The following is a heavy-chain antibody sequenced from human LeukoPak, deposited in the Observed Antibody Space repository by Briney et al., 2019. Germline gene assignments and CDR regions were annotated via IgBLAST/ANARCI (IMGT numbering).Heavy chain of an antibody. CDR1: GFTFSSYS. D-gene: IGHD4-17*01. CDR3: ARDGDYGIFRFDY. V-gene: IGHV3-21*01. Sequence: GGSLRLSCAASGFTFSSYSMNWVRQAPGKGLEWVSSISSSSSYIYYADSVKGRFTISRDNAKNSLYLQMNSLRAEDTAVYYCARDGDYGIFRFDYGGREPLVPVS. J-gene: IGHJ4*02. CDR2: ISSSSSYI.